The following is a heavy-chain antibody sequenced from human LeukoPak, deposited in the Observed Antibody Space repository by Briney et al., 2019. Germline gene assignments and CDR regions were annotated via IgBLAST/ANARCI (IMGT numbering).Heavy chain of an antibody. V-gene: IGHV3-48*01. Sequence: PGGSLRLSCAASGFTFSTYNMNWVRQAPGKGLEWVSFISSGSEIIYYADSVKGRFTVSRDNAKNSLYLQMNSLKTEDTAVYYCTTLGIAAAGSDYWGQGTLVTVSS. CDR3: TTLGIAAAGSDY. CDR1: GFTFSTYN. D-gene: IGHD6-13*01. J-gene: IGHJ4*02. CDR2: ISSGSEII.